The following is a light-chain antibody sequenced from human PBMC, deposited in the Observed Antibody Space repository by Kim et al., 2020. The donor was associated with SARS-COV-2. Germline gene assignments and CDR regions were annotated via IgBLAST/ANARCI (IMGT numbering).Light chain of an antibody. Sequence: QSITISCTGTSRDVGGSNYVSWYQQHPGKAPKLMIYDVSNRPSGVSNRFSGSKSGNTASLTISGLQAEDEADYYCSSYTSSSTLYVFGTGTKVTVL. V-gene: IGLV2-14*03. CDR2: DVS. J-gene: IGLJ1*01. CDR1: SRDVGGSNY. CDR3: SSYTSSSTLYV.